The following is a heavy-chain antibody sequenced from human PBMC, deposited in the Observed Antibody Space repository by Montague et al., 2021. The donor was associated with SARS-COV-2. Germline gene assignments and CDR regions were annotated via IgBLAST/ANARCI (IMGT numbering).Heavy chain of an antibody. J-gene: IGHJ4*02. CDR2: IYYSGRT. CDR1: GGSIMRSDYY. CDR3: SRHETGDPAFGD. D-gene: IGHD2-21*02. V-gene: IGHV4-39*01. Sequence: SETLSLTCTVSGGSIMRSDYYWGWIRQAPGKGLEWIGSIYYSGRTMYTPSLKTRLSMSIDKSKNQFSLSLNSVTAADTSIYYCSRHETGDPAFGDWGQGTLVTVSS.